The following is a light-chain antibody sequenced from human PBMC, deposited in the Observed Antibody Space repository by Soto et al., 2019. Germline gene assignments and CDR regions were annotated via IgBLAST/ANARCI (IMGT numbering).Light chain of an antibody. J-gene: IGKJ4*01. CDR3: QQLDRYPFT. CDR2: AAS. V-gene: IGKV1-9*01. CDR1: LGINTY. Sequence: DIQLTQSPSFLSASVGDRVTITCRASLGINTYLAWYQQKVGEAPKLLIYAASTLQSGVPSRFSGSGSGTEFTLTIRSLQPEDFASYYCQQLDRYPFTFGGGTKVEIK.